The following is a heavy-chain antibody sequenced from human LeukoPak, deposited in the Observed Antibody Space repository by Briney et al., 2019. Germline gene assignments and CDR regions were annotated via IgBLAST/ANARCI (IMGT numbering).Heavy chain of an antibody. CDR3: ARGRSITIFGVAGGQDY. CDR1: GYTFTGYY. V-gene: IGHV1-2*02. CDR2: INPNSGGT. J-gene: IGHJ4*02. Sequence: ASVKVSCKASGYTFTGYYMHWVRQAPGQGLEWMGWINPNSGGTNYAQKFQGRVTMTRDTSISTAYMELSRLRSDDTAVYHCARGRSITIFGVAGGQDYWGQGTLVTVSS. D-gene: IGHD3-3*01.